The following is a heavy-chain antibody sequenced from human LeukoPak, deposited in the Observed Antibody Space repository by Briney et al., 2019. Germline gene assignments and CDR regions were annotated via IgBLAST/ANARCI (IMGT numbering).Heavy chain of an antibody. Sequence: GGSLRLSCAASGFTVSSNYMSWVRQAPGKGLEWVSVIYSGGSTYYADSVKGRFTISRDNSKHTLYLQMNSLRAEDAAVYYCAREDWLNAFDIWGQGTMVTVSS. J-gene: IGHJ3*02. D-gene: IGHD3-9*01. CDR2: IYSGGST. CDR3: AREDWLNAFDI. V-gene: IGHV3-66*02. CDR1: GFTVSSNY.